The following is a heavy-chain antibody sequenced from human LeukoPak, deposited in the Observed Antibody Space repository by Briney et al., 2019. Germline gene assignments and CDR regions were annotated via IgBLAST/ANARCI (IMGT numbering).Heavy chain of an antibody. D-gene: IGHD2-21*01. CDR3: ARITYCGGDCYYYGMDV. J-gene: IGHJ6*02. CDR2: ISSSSSTI. Sequence: PGGSLRLSCAASGFSVSNYYMSWVRQAPGKGLEWISYISSSSSTIYYADSVKGRFTISRDNAKNSLYLQMNSLRAEDTAVYYCARITYCGGDCYYYGMDVWGQGTTVTVSS. V-gene: IGHV3-48*01. CDR1: GFSVSNYY.